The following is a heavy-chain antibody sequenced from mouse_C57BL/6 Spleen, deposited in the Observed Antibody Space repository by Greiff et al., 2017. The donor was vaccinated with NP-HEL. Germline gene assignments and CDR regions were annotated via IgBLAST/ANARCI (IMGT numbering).Heavy chain of an antibody. CDR2: ISSGGSYT. J-gene: IGHJ2*01. V-gene: IGHV5-6*02. CDR3: ARFSGNYFDY. Sequence: DVKLVESGGDLVKPGGSLKLSCAASGFTFSSYGMSWVRQTPDKRLEWVATISSGGSYTYYPDSVKGRFTISRDNAKNTMYLQMSSLKSEDTSMYDCARFSGNYFDYWGQGTTLTVSS. CDR1: GFTFSSYG.